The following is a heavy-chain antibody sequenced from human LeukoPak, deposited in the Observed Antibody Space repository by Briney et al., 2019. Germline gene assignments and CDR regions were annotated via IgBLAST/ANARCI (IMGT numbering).Heavy chain of an antibody. CDR3: ARAKYYYDSSGCSYYFVY. J-gene: IGHJ4*02. D-gene: IGHD3-22*01. V-gene: IGHV3-74*01. CDR2: INSDGSST. Sequence: GGSLRLSCAASGFTFSTYWMHWVRQAPGKGLVCVSRINSDGSSTSYADSVEGRFTISRDNAKNTLYLQMNSLRAEDTAVYYCARAKYYYDSSGCSYYFVYWGQGTLVTVSS. CDR1: GFTFSTYW.